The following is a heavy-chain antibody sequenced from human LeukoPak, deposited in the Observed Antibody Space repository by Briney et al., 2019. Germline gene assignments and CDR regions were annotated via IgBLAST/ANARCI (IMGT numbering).Heavy chain of an antibody. CDR1: GGTFSSYA. Sequence: ASVKVSCKASGGTFSSYAISWVRQAPGQGLEWMGWISAYNGNTNYAQKLQGRVTMTTDTSTSTAYMELRSLRSDDTAVYYCARSLGIAAAGINWFDPWGQGTLVTVSS. D-gene: IGHD6-13*01. V-gene: IGHV1-18*01. CDR2: ISAYNGNT. CDR3: ARSLGIAAAGINWFDP. J-gene: IGHJ5*02.